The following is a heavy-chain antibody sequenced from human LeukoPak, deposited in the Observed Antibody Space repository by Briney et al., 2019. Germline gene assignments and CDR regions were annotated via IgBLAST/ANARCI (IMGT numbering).Heavy chain of an antibody. CDR2: ISYDGSNK. CDR1: GFTFSSYA. CDR3: ARVGDYYDSSGLFDY. D-gene: IGHD3-22*01. J-gene: IGHJ4*02. V-gene: IGHV3-30-3*01. Sequence: GGSLRLSCAASGFTFSSYAMHWVRQAPGKGLEWVAVISYDGSNKYYADSVKGRFTISRDNSKNTLYLQMNSLRAEDTAVYYCARVGDYYDSSGLFDYWGQGTLVTVSS.